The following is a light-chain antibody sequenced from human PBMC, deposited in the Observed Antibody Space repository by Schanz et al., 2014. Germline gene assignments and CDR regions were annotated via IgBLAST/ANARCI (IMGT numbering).Light chain of an antibody. J-gene: IGLJ3*02. CDR2: EGS. CDR1: SSDVGSYNL. V-gene: IGLV2-14*02. Sequence: QSALTQPASVSGSPGQSITISCTGTSSDVGSYNLVSWYQQHPGKAPKLMIYEGSKRPSGVSNRISGSKSGNTASLTISGLQAEDEADYYCSSYTRSSTQVFGGGTKLTVL. CDR3: SSYTRSSTQV.